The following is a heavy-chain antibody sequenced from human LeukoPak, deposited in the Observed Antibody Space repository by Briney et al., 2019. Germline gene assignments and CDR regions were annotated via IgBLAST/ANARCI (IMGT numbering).Heavy chain of an antibody. J-gene: IGHJ4*02. Sequence: ASVKVSCKASGGTFSSYAISWVRQAPGQGLEWMGRIIPILGIANYAQKFQGGVTITADKSTSTAYMELSSLRSEDTAVYYCARDAEYCSSTSCYYDHWGQGTLVTVSS. CDR3: ARDAEYCSSTSCYYDH. CDR2: IIPILGIA. V-gene: IGHV1-69*04. CDR1: GGTFSSYA. D-gene: IGHD2-2*01.